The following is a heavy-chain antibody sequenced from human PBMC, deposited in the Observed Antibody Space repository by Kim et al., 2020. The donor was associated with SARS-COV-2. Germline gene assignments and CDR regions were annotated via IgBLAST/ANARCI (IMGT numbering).Heavy chain of an antibody. J-gene: IGHJ6*02. D-gene: IGHD6-13*01. CDR1: GGTFSSYA. CDR3: ARGRIAAAGEYYGMDV. Sequence: SVKVSCKASGGTFSSYAISWVRQAPGQGLEWMGGIIPIFGTANYAQKFQGRVTITADESTSTAYMELSSLRSEDTAVYYCARGRIAAAGEYYGMDVWGQGTTVTVSS. CDR2: IIPIFGTA. V-gene: IGHV1-69*13.